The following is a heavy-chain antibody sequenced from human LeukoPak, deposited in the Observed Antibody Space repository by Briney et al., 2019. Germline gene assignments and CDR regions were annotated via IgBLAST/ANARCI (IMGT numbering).Heavy chain of an antibody. J-gene: IGHJ4*02. CDR2: IIPILGIA. V-gene: IGHV1-69*04. CDR1: GGTFSSYA. D-gene: IGHD6-13*01. CDR3: ARMGIAAAGQIDY. Sequence: SVKVSCKASGGTFSSYAISWVRQAPGQGLEWMGRIIPILGIANYAQKFQGRVTITADKSTSTAYMELSSLRSEDTAVYYCARMGIAAAGQIDYWGQGTLVTVSS.